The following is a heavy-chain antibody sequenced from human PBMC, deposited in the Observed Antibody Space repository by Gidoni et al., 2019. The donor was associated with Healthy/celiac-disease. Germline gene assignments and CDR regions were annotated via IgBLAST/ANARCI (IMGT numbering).Heavy chain of an antibody. Sequence: EVQLVESGGGLVKPGGSLRLSCAASGFTFSSYSMNWVRQAPGKGLEWVSSISSSSSYIYYADSVKGRFTISRDNAKNSLYLQMNSLRAEDTAVYYCAREDGIAAAGQSDYWGQGTLVTVSS. D-gene: IGHD6-13*01. CDR3: AREDGIAAAGQSDY. CDR1: GFTFSSYS. CDR2: ISSSSSYI. V-gene: IGHV3-21*01. J-gene: IGHJ4*02.